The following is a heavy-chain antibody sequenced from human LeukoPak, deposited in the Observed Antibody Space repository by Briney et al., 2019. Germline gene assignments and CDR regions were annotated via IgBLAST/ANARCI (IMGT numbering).Heavy chain of an antibody. CDR2: ISYDGSNK. D-gene: IGHD6-19*01. J-gene: IGHJ4*02. Sequence: GGSLRLSCAASGFTLSSYAMHWVRQAPGKGLEWVAVISYDGSNKYYADSVKGRFTISRDNSKNTLYLQTNSLRAEDTAVYYCARASGKYSSGQGDYWGQGTLVTVSS. CDR1: GFTLSSYA. CDR3: ARASGKYSSGQGDY. V-gene: IGHV3-30-3*01.